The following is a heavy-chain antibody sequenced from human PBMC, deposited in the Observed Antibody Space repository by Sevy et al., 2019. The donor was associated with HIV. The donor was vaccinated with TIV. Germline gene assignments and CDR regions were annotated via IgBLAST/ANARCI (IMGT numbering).Heavy chain of an antibody. Sequence: GGSLRLSCAASGFTFSTYNMNWVRQAPGKGLEWVSSITDSSNYIYPADSVKGRFTISRDNAKNSLYLQMNSLRAEDTAVYFCARDRRTLNYYGSSGYNYYFDYWGQGTLVTVSS. CDR1: GFTFSTYN. D-gene: IGHD3-22*01. CDR3: ARDRRTLNYYGSSGYNYYFDY. CDR2: ITDSSNYI. J-gene: IGHJ4*02. V-gene: IGHV3-21*01.